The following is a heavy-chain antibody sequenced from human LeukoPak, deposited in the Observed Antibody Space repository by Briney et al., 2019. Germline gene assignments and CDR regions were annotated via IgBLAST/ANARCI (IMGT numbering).Heavy chain of an antibody. CDR1: GFTFSSYG. CDR2: ISRASESI. Sequence: GRSLRLSCAASGFTFSSYGMHWVRQAPGKGLEWVSIISRASESIFYADSVKGRFTISRDNAKNSLYLQMNGLRAEDTAVYYCARGATDVTRWFDPWGQGTRVTVSS. D-gene: IGHD1-1*01. J-gene: IGHJ5*02. CDR3: ARGATDVTRWFDP. V-gene: IGHV3-21*01.